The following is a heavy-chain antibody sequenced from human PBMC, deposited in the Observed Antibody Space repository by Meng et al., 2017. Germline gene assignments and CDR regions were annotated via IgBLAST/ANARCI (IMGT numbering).Heavy chain of an antibody. CDR3: ARVGSSGYNPPDFDI. CDR2: IKQDGSEK. Sequence: GESLKIFCAASGFTFSSYWMSWVRQAPGKGLEWVANIKQDGSEKYYVDSVKGRFTISRDNAKNSLYLQMNSLRAEDTAVYYCARVGSSGYNPPDFDIWGQGTMVTVSS. J-gene: IGHJ3*02. D-gene: IGHD3-22*01. CDR1: GFTFSSYW. V-gene: IGHV3-7*01.